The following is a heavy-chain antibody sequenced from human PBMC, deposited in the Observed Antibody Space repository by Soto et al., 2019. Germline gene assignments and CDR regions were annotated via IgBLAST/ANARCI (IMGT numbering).Heavy chain of an antibody. CDR2: ITGSGGTI. D-gene: IGHD1-1*01. J-gene: IGHJ3*01. Sequence: PGGSLRLSCAASGFSFSRYAMIWVRQAPGKGQEWVSGITGSGGTIEYAASVKGRFTISRDSSKNTVDLQMNSLRAEDTAMYYCARDDAFGNENAFDLWGQGTMVTVSS. CDR3: ARDDAFGNENAFDL. V-gene: IGHV3-23*01. CDR1: GFSFSRYA.